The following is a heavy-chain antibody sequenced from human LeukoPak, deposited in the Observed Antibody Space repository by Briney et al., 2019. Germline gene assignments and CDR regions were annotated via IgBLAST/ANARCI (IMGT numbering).Heavy chain of an antibody. Sequence: SMKVSCKASGGTFSSYAISWVRQAPGQGLEWMGGIIPIFGTANYAQKFQGRVTITTDESTSTAYMELSSLRSEDTPVYYCARDRGSLQYSSCRYYYYYYMDAWGKGTTVTVSS. CDR1: GGTFSSYA. CDR2: IIPIFGTA. D-gene: IGHD6-6*01. CDR3: ARDRGSLQYSSCRYYYYYYMDA. V-gene: IGHV1-69*05. J-gene: IGHJ6*03.